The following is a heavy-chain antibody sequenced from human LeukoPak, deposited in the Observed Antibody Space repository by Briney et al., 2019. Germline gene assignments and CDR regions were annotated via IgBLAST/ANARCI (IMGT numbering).Heavy chain of an antibody. CDR1: GGSISSYY. CDR2: IYYSGST. D-gene: IGHD3-3*01. Sequence: PSETLSLTCTVSGGSISSYYWSWIRQPPGKGLEWIGYIYYSGSTNYNPSLKSRVTISVDTSKNQFSLKLSSVTAADTAVYYCARSIRFLEDERRNDAFDIWGQGTMVTVSS. CDR3: ARSIRFLEDERRNDAFDI. J-gene: IGHJ3*02. V-gene: IGHV4-59*01.